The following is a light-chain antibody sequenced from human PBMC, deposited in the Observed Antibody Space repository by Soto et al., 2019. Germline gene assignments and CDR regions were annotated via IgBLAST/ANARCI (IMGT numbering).Light chain of an antibody. V-gene: IGLV1-40*01. J-gene: IGLJ1*01. Sequence: QSVLTQPPSVSGAPGERVTISCTGSSSNIGAGYEVHWYQQLPGTSPKLLIYEDTDRPSGVPDRFSGSKSGTSASLAITGLLAEDEADYYCQSYDNSLGGSYVFGTGTKLTVL. CDR3: QSYDNSLGGSYV. CDR1: SSNIGAGYE. CDR2: EDT.